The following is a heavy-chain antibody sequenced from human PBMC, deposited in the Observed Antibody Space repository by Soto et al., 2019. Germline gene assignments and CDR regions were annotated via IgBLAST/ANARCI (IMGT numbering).Heavy chain of an antibody. V-gene: IGHV4-39*01. CDR2: IYYSGST. Sequence: SETLSLTCTVSGGSISSSSYFWGWIRQPPGKGLEWIGSIYYSGSTYYNPSLKSRVTVSVDTSKNQFSLKLSSVTAADTAVYYCAGHPSDFWFDPWGQGTLVTVSS. D-gene: IGHD2-21*02. J-gene: IGHJ5*02. CDR1: GGSISSSSYF. CDR3: AGHPSDFWFDP.